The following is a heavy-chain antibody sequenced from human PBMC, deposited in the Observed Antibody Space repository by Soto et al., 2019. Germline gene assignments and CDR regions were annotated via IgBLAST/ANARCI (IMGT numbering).Heavy chain of an antibody. Sequence: QMQLVQPGAEVKKPGSTVTVSCKALGNTFTFRYLHWVRQAPGQALEWMGWITPFNGDVHYAQKFQERVTITRDRSINTAYMRMSSLRSEDTAMYYCASGGAGSGPFTWELPDHWGQGTLVTVSS. V-gene: IGHV1-45*02. CDR1: GNTFTFRY. D-gene: IGHD1-26*01. CDR2: ITPFNGDV. CDR3: ASGGAGSGPFTWELPDH. J-gene: IGHJ4*02.